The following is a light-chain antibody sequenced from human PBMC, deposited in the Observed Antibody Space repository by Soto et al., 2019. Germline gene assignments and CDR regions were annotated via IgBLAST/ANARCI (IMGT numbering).Light chain of an antibody. Sequence: EIVLTQSPGTLCLSPGERATLSCRASQSVSSSYLAWYQQKPGQAPRLLIYGASSRATGIPDRFSGSGSGTDFTLTISRLEPEDFAVYYCQQYGSSPKFGQGTKVDI. CDR2: GAS. CDR3: QQYGSSPK. V-gene: IGKV3-20*01. J-gene: IGKJ1*01. CDR1: QSVSSSY.